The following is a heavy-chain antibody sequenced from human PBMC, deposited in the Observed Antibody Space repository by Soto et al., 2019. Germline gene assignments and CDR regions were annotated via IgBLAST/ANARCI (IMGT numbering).Heavy chain of an antibody. CDR1: VGSFSGYY. CDR3: ARGFEQQLVLYYYSGMDV. CDR2: INHSGST. J-gene: IGHJ6*02. V-gene: IGHV4-34*01. Sequence: SETLSLTCAVYVGSFSGYYWSWIRQPPGKGLEWIGEINHSGSTNYNPSLKSRVTISVDTSKNQFSLTLNSVTAADRAVYYCARGFEQQLVLYYYSGMDVWGQGTTVT. D-gene: IGHD6-6*01.